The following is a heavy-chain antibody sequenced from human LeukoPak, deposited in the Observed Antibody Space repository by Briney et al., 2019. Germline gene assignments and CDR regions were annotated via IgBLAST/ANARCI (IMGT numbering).Heavy chain of an antibody. D-gene: IGHD6-19*01. CDR1: GYTFTSYG. CDR3: XXXXXXXXVAGENSFDP. V-gene: IGHV1-18*01. J-gene: IGHJ5*02. CDR2: ISAYNGNT. Sequence: CXASGYTFTSYGISWVRQAPGQGLEWMGWISAYNGNTNYAQKLQGRVTITTEKATSTAYIEVRSLRSNDRAGNYWXXXXXXXXVAGENSFDPWGQGTLVTVSS.